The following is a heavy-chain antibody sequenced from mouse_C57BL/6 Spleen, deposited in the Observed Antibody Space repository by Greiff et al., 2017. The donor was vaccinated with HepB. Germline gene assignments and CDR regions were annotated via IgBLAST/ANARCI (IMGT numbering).Heavy chain of an antibody. Sequence: QVQLQQPGAELVKPGASVKMSCKASGYTFTSYWITWVKQRPRQGLEWIGDIYPGSGSTNYNEKFKSKATLTVDTSSSTAYMQLSSLTSEDSAVYYCARPYDYDGYYYAMDRWGQGTSVTVSS. CDR1: GYTFTSYW. D-gene: IGHD2-4*01. CDR3: ARPYDYDGYYYAMDR. J-gene: IGHJ4*01. V-gene: IGHV1-55*01. CDR2: IYPGSGST.